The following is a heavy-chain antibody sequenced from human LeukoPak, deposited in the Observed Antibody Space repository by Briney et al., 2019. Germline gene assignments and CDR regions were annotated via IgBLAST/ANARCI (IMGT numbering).Heavy chain of an antibody. D-gene: IGHD3-3*01. V-gene: IGHV1-69*05. CDR3: VRPSITIFGVDPGAFDI. CDR2: IIPIFGTS. CDR1: GRTFSSHA. J-gene: IGHJ3*02. Sequence: SVKVSSKASGRTFSSHAISWVRQAPGQGLEWRGRIIPIFGTSNYAQNIQCRVTITTHESTSSAYMELRSLRSEDPAAYYVVRPSITIFGVDPGAFDIWGQGTMVTVSS.